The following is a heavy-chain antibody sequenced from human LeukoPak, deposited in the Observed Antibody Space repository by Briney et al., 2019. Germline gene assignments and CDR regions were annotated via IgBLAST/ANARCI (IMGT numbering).Heavy chain of an antibody. CDR1: GGTFSCYA. V-gene: IGHV1-69*05. D-gene: IGHD3-22*01. Sequence: SVKVSWKASGGTFSCYAISWVRQAPRQGLEWMGGIIPIFGTANYAQKFQGRVTITTDESTGTAYMELSSLRSEDTAVYYCARAYDSSGYGYYMDVWGKGTTVTVSS. J-gene: IGHJ6*03. CDR3: ARAYDSSGYGYYMDV. CDR2: IIPIFGTA.